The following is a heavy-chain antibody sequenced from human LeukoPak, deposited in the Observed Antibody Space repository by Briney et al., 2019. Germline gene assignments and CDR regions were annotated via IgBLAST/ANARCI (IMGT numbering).Heavy chain of an antibody. D-gene: IGHD6-13*01. CDR2: IYYSGST. CDR3: ASGRDSSSWYFDY. J-gene: IGHJ4*02. V-gene: IGHV4-59*08. CDR1: GGSIGSYY. Sequence: SETLSLTCTVSGGSIGSYYWSWIRQPPGKGLEWIGYIYYSGSTNYNPSLKSRVTISVDTSKNQFSLKLSSVTAADTAVYYCASGRDSSSWYFDYWGQGTLVTVSS.